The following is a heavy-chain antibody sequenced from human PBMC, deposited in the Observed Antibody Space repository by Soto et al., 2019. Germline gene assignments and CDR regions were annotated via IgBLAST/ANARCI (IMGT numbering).Heavy chain of an antibody. D-gene: IGHD2-15*01. CDR1: GFSLSTSGVG. Sequence: SGPMLVNPTQTLTLTCTFSGFSLSTSGVGVGWIRQPPGKALEWLALIYWDDDKRYSPSLKSRLTITKDTSKNQVVLTMTNMDPVDTATYYCAPTEGRRAANAFDIWGQGTMVTVSS. V-gene: IGHV2-5*02. CDR3: APTEGRRAANAFDI. CDR2: IYWDDDK. J-gene: IGHJ3*02.